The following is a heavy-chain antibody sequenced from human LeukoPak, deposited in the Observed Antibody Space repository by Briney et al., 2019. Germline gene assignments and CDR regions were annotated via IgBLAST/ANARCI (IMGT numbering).Heavy chain of an antibody. Sequence: PGGSLRLSCAASGFTFSSYSMNWVRQAPGKGLEWVSSISSSSSYIYYADSVKGRFTISRDNAKNSLYLQMNSLRAEDTAVYYCARMVVGGSVFLDYWGQGTLVTVSS. J-gene: IGHJ4*02. D-gene: IGHD3-16*01. V-gene: IGHV3-21*01. CDR2: ISSSSSYI. CDR3: ARMVVGGSVFLDY. CDR1: GFTFSSYS.